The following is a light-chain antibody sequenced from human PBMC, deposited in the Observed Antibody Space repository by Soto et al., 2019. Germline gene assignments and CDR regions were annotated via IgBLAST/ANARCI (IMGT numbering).Light chain of an antibody. Sequence: QSVLTQPASVSGSPGQSITISCTGTSSDIGTYNLVSWYQHYPGKAPKLMIYEGIKRPSGVSNRFSGSKSGNTAFLTISGLQAEDEADYYCCSYTDSSNYVFGTGTKLTVL. CDR2: EGI. V-gene: IGLV2-23*01. CDR3: CSYTDSSNYV. J-gene: IGLJ1*01. CDR1: SSDIGTYNL.